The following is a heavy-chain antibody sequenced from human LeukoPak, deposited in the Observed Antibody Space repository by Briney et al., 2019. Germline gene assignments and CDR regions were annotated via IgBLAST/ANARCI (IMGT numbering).Heavy chain of an antibody. D-gene: IGHD4-11*01. CDR2: INPSGGST. J-gene: IGHJ3*02. CDR1: GYTFTSYY. Sequence: ASVKVSCKASGYTFTSYYMHWVRQAPGQGLEWMGIINPSGGSTSYAQKFQGRVTMTRDMSTSTVYMELSSLRSEDTAVYYCAREQPPRPLQGGAFDIWGQGTMVTVSS. V-gene: IGHV1-46*01. CDR3: AREQPPRPLQGGAFDI.